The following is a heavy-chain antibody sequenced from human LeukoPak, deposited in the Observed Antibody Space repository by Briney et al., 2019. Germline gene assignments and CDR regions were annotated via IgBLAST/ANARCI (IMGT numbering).Heavy chain of an antibody. J-gene: IGHJ4*02. CDR2: INPSGGST. CDR3: ARESAYDSSGHTDY. CDR1: GYTFTGYY. D-gene: IGHD3-22*01. V-gene: IGHV1-46*01. Sequence: ASVKVSCKASGYTFTGYYMHWVRQAPGQGLEWMGIINPSGGSTSYAQKFQGRVTMTRDMSTGTVYMELSSLRSEDTGVYYCARESAYDSSGHTDYWGQGTLVTVSS.